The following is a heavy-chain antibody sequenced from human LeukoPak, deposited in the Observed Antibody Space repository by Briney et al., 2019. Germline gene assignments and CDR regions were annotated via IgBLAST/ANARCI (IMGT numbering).Heavy chain of an antibody. CDR2: IYHSGST. CDR3: ARDSGMVRGEAYYYYGMDV. V-gene: IGHV4-30-2*01. CDR1: GGSISSGGYS. D-gene: IGHD3-10*01. Sequence: SETLSLTCAVSGGSISSGGYSWSWIRQPPGKCLEWLRYIYHSGSTYYNPSLKSRVTISVDRSKNQFSLKLSAVTAADTAVYYCARDSGMVRGEAYYYYGMDVWGKGTTVTVSS. J-gene: IGHJ6*04.